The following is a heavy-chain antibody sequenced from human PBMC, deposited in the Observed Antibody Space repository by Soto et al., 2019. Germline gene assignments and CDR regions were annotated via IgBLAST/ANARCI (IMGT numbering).Heavy chain of an antibody. CDR2: ISATDGGT. D-gene: IGHD6-19*01. CDR1: GFTFSTYA. J-gene: IGHJ4*02. V-gene: IGHV3-23*01. CDR3: ANGESSGCPAFDY. Sequence: EVQLLESGGGLVQPGGSLGLSCAASGFTFSTYAMSWVRQAPGKGLEWVSTISATDGGTYYADSVTGRFTISRDNSKNTLSLQMNCLRADDTAVYYCANGESSGCPAFDYWGQGTLVTVSS.